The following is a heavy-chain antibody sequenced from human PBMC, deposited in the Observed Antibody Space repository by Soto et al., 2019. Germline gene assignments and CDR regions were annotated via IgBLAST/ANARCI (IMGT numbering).Heavy chain of an antibody. J-gene: IGHJ4*02. Sequence: TLSLTCTVSGVSINTFYWSWVRQPGGKGLEWIGRIFSSGSTSFNPSLESRVAMSVDTSKNHFSLNLSSVTAADMAVYYCAREGSYSAYNFAHGIQLWSFDFWGQGALVTVSS. CDR3: AREGSYSAYNFAHGIQLWSFDF. V-gene: IGHV4-4*07. CDR2: IFSSGST. CDR1: GVSINTFY. D-gene: IGHD5-12*01.